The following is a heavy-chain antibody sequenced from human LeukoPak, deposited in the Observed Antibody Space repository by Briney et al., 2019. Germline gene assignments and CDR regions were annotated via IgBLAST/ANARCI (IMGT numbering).Heavy chain of an antibody. CDR1: GGSISSGSHY. J-gene: IGHJ6*03. Sequence: SETLSLPCTVSGGSISSGSHYWSWIRQPAGKGLEWIGRIYTSGSTNYNPSLKSRVTISVDTSKNQFSLKLSSVTAADTAVYYCARGSSGWNYYYMDVWGKGTTVTVSS. CDR2: IYTSGST. D-gene: IGHD6-19*01. V-gene: IGHV4-61*02. CDR3: ARGSSGWNYYYMDV.